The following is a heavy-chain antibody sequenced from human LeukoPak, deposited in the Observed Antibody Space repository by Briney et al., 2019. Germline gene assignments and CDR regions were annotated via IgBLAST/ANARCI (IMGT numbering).Heavy chain of an antibody. V-gene: IGHV1-2*02. J-gene: IGHJ4*02. CDR1: GYTFTGYY. D-gene: IGHD1-26*01. CDR3: ANDRNSGNYYFDY. CDR2: INPNSGGT. Sequence: ASVKVSCTASGYTFTGYYIYWVRQAPGQRLEWMAWINPNSGGTDYAQKFQGRVTVTRDTSISTAYMELSSLRSDDTAVYYCANDRNSGNYYFDYWGQGTLVTVSS.